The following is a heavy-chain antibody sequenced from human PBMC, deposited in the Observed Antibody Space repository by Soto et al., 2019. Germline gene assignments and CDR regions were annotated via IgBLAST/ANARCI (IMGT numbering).Heavy chain of an antibody. CDR2: ISAAGDP. CDR3: ARTDRDFYGLDV. V-gene: IGHV3-13*05. J-gene: IGHJ6*02. CDR1: GFTFRNYD. Sequence: EVQLVESGGGLVQPGGSLRLSCEASGFTFRNYDMHWVHQSTGKGLEWVSGISAAGDPDYADSVEGRFTISRENAQNSFFLQMNSLRVGDTAVYYCARTDRDFYGLDVWGQGTTVIVSS.